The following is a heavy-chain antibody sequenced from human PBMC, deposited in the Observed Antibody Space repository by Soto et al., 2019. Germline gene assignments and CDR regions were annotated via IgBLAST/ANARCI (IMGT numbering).Heavy chain of an antibody. V-gene: IGHV1-69*13. CDR2: IIPIFGTT. Sequence: SVKVSCKASGGTFSSYAISWVRQAPGQGLEWMGGIIPIFGTTNYAQKIQGRVTITADESTSTDYMKQSSMRSEDTAVYYCARGPNYYDSSGGFDPWGQGTLVTVSS. J-gene: IGHJ5*02. D-gene: IGHD3-22*01. CDR1: GGTFSSYA. CDR3: ARGPNYYDSSGGFDP.